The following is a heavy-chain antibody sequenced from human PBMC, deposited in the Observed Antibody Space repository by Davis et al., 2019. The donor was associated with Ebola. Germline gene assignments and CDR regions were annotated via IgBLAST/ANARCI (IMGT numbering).Heavy chain of an antibody. CDR3: AREMDSSGYYYGFAFDI. CDR1: GFTVSSNY. J-gene: IGHJ3*02. V-gene: IGHV3-53*01. D-gene: IGHD3-22*01. Sequence: PGGSLRLSCAASGFTVSSNYMSWVRQAPGKGLEWVSVIYSGGSTYYADSVKGRFTISRDNSKNTLYLQMNSLRAEDTAVYYCAREMDSSGYYYGFAFDIWGQGTMVTVSS. CDR2: IYSGGST.